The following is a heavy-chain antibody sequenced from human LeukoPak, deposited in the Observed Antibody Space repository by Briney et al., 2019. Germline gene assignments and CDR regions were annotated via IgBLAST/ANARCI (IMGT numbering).Heavy chain of an antibody. CDR3: ARHGSVADPFDC. D-gene: IGHD6-19*01. CDR2: MDYSGSS. V-gene: IGHV4-39*01. CDR1: GGSISSNSLY. Sequence: SETLSLTCTVSGGSISSNSLYWGWIRQPPGKGLEWIGSMDYSGSSYYNPSLKSRVTISVDTSKNQFSLNLNSVTAADTAVYYCARHGSVADPFDCWGQGTLVTVSS. J-gene: IGHJ4*02.